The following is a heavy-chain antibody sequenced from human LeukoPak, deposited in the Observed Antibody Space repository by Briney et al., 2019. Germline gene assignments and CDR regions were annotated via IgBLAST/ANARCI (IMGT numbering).Heavy chain of an antibody. J-gene: IGHJ3*02. CDR1: GYTFTDYY. Sequence: GASVKVSCKASGYTFTDYYIHWVRQAPGQGLEWMGWINPNSGGTNYAQKFQGWVTMTRDTSISTAYMELSRLRSDDTAVYYCAGHFGELFYGYAFDIWGQGTMVTVSS. D-gene: IGHD3-10*01. CDR2: INPNSGGT. CDR3: AGHFGELFYGYAFDI. V-gene: IGHV1-2*04.